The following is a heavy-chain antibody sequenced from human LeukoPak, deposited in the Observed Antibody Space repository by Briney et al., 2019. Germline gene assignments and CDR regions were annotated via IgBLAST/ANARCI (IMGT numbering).Heavy chain of an antibody. J-gene: IGHJ3*01. CDR2: TFYDRRA. CDR3: AREVSMVGDSDAFDL. V-gene: IGHV4-30-4*08. D-gene: IGHD2-21*01. Sequence: PSETLSLTCTISGRSISRANHFCSSVRQSAGEGLEWSVYTFYDRRAHYTPSLRSRLSMYIDVSKNHFSLSLGSVTDADTDIYYCAREVSMVGDSDAFDLWGHGTMVTVSS. CDR1: GRSISRANHF.